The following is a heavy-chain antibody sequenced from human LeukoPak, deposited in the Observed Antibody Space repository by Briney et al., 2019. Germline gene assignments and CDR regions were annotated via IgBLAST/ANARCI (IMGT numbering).Heavy chain of an antibody. CDR1: GFTFSSYS. CDR2: ISSSSSYI. Sequence: PGRSLTLSCAASGFTFSSYSMNWVRQAPGKGLEWVSSISSSSSYIYYADSVKDRFTISRDNAKNSLYLQMNSLRAEDTAVYYCARVLTEYCTNGVCPNPYYYYYGMDVWGQGTTVTASS. CDR3: ARVLTEYCTNGVCPNPYYYYYGMDV. V-gene: IGHV3-21*01. J-gene: IGHJ6*02. D-gene: IGHD2-8*01.